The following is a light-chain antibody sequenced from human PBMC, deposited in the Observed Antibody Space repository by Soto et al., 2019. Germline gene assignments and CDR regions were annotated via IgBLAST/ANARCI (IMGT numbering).Light chain of an antibody. Sequence: QSVLTQPPSVSGAPGQRVTISCTGSSSNIGAGFGVHWYQQLPGTAPKLLIYGNNNRPSGVPDRFSGSKSGTSASLAITGLQAEDEADYSCQSYDSSLSGSLFGGGTKLTVL. CDR1: SSNIGAGFG. J-gene: IGLJ3*02. CDR2: GNN. V-gene: IGLV1-40*01. CDR3: QSYDSSLSGSL.